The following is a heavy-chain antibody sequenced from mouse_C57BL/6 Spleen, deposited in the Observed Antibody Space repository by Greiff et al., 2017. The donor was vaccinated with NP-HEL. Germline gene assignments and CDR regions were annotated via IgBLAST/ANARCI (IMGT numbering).Heavy chain of an antibody. CDR1: GYSFTSYY. CDR3: AREGDWYFDV. Sequence: HVHVKQSGPELVKPGASVKISCKASGYSFTSYYIHWVKQRPGQGLEWIGWIYPGSGNTKYNEKFKGKATLTADTSSSTAYMQLSSLTSEDSAVYYCAREGDWYFDVWGTGTTVTVSS. V-gene: IGHV1-66*01. CDR2: IYPGSGNT. J-gene: IGHJ1*03.